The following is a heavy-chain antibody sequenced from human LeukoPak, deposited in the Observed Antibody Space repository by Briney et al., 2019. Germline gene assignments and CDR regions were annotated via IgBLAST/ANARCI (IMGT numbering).Heavy chain of an antibody. CDR3: ARADPFFDSSGYHYAFDI. CDR2: INPNSGGT. V-gene: IGHV1-2*02. D-gene: IGHD3-22*01. CDR1: GYTFTGYY. J-gene: IGHJ3*02. Sequence: RASVKVSCKASGYTFTGYYMHWVRQAPGQGLEWMGWINPNSGGTNYAQKFQGRVTMTGDTSISTAYMELSRLRSDDTAVYYCARADPFFDSSGYHYAFDIWGQGTMVTVSS.